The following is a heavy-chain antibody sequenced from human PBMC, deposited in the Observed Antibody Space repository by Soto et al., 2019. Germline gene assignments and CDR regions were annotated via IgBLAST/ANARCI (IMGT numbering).Heavy chain of an antibody. D-gene: IGHD3-22*01. CDR2: ISGSGGST. Sequence: GGSLRLSCAASGFTFSSYAMSWVRQAPGKGLEWVSAISGSGGSTYYADSVKGRFTISRDSSKNTLYLQMNSLRAEDTAVYYCAKDYSYYDSSGYSTEYYFDYWGQGTLVTVSS. J-gene: IGHJ4*02. CDR3: AKDYSYYDSSGYSTEYYFDY. V-gene: IGHV3-23*01. CDR1: GFTFSSYA.